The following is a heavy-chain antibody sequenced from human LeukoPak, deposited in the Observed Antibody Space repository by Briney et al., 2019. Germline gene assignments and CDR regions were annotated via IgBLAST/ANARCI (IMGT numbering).Heavy chain of an antibody. Sequence: SETLSLTCTVSGGSISSYYWSWIRQPPGKGLEWIGYIYYSGSTNYNPSLESRVTISVDTSKNQFSLKLSSVTAADTAVYYCARDYYGRFDPWGQGTLVTVSS. V-gene: IGHV4-59*01. CDR2: IYYSGST. CDR3: ARDYYGRFDP. J-gene: IGHJ5*02. D-gene: IGHD3-10*01. CDR1: GGSISSYY.